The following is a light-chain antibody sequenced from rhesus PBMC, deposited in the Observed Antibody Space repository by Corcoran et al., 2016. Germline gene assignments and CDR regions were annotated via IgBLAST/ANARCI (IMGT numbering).Light chain of an antibody. Sequence: DIQMTQSPSSLSASVGDTVPITCRASQGISSWLAWYQQKPGKAPKPLIYKASSLKSGVPSRFSGSGSVIDFTLTLSSLQSEDFATYYCQQYSSRPYSFGQGTKVEIK. CDR1: QGISSW. CDR2: KAS. CDR3: QQYSSRPYS. V-gene: IGKV1-22*01. J-gene: IGKJ2*01.